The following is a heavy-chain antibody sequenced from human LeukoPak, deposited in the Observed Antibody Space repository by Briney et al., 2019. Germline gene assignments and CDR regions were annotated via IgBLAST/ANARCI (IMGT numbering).Heavy chain of an antibody. V-gene: IGHV3-7*01. D-gene: IGHD3-3*01. CDR1: AFTFSSYW. J-gene: IGHJ4*02. CDR2: IKQDGSEK. Sequence: GGSLRLSCAASAFTFSSYWMSWVRQAPGKGLEWVANIKQDGSEKYYVDSVKGRFTISRDNAKNSLYLQMNSLRAEDTAVYYCARHEHHYDFWSGYMGWGQGTLVTVSS. CDR3: ARHEHHYDFWSGYMG.